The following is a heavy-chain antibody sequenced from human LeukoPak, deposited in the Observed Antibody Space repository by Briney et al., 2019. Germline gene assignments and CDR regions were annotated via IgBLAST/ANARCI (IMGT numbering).Heavy chain of an antibody. Sequence: GGSLRLSCAASGFTFSSYAMSWVRQAPGKGLEWVSAISGSGGSTYYADSVKGRFTISRDNAKNSLYLQMNSLRAEDTALYHCARGALTMVRGVSGAFDIWGQGTMVTVSS. CDR2: ISGSGGST. V-gene: IGHV3-23*01. CDR1: GFTFSSYA. D-gene: IGHD3-10*01. CDR3: ARGALTMVRGVSGAFDI. J-gene: IGHJ3*02.